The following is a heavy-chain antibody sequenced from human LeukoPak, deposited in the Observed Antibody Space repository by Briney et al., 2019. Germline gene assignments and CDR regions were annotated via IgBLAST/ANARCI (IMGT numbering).Heavy chain of an antibody. CDR1: GFTFSSYA. D-gene: IGHD2-2*01. Sequence: GGSLRLSCAASGFTFSSYAMSWVRQAPGKGLEWVSAISGSGGSTYYADSVKGRLTISRDNSKNTLYLQMNSLRAEDTAVYYCAKTQGYCSSTSCYVDGMDVWGQGTTVTVSS. V-gene: IGHV3-23*01. J-gene: IGHJ6*02. CDR2: ISGSGGST. CDR3: AKTQGYCSSTSCYVDGMDV.